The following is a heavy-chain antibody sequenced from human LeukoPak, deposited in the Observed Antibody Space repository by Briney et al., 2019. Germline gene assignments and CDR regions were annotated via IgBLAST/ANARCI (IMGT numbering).Heavy chain of an antibody. D-gene: IGHD6-13*01. J-gene: IGHJ3*02. CDR1: GFTFSSYW. Sequence: GSLRLSCPASGFTFSSYWMSWIRQPPGKGLEWVGEINHSGSTNYNPSLKSRVTISVDTSKNQLSLKLSSVTAADTAVYYCARGGYSSSWYGEYNAFDIWGQGTMVTVSS. V-gene: IGHV4-34*01. CDR3: ARGGYSSSWYGEYNAFDI. CDR2: INHSGST.